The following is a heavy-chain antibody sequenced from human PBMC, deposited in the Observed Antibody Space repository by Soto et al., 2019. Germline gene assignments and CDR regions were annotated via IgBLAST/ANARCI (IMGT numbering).Heavy chain of an antibody. Sequence: QVQLQESGPGLVKPSGTLSLTCAVSGGSISSSNWWSWVRQPPGKGLEWIGEISHSGTTNYNPSLKSRVTISPDKSKNQCSQNLSSVTAADTPVYYRAISVPIASRNRYSYYYMDVWGKGTTVAVSS. CDR3: AISVPIASRNRYSYYYMDV. D-gene: IGHD6-6*01. CDR2: ISHSGTT. V-gene: IGHV4-4*02. J-gene: IGHJ6*03. CDR1: GGSISSSNW.